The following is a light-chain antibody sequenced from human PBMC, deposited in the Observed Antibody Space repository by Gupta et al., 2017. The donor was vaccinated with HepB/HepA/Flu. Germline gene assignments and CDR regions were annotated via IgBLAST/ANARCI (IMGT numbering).Light chain of an antibody. J-gene: IGLJ3*02. CDR2: DVN. CDR3: CSYAGNSGG. Sequence: QSALTQPASVSGSPGQSITISCTGTSSDVGGYNYVSWYQQHPGQAPKVMIYDVNRRPSGVPDRFSGSKSGNTASLTISGLQVEDEAEYHCCSYAGNSGGCGGGTKLTVL. CDR1: SSDVGGYNY. V-gene: IGLV2-11*01.